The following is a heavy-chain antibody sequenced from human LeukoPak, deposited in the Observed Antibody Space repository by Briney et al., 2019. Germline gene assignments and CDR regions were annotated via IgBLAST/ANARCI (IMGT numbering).Heavy chain of an antibody. CDR1: GGSFSGYY. Sequence: PSETLSLTCAVYGGSFSGYYWSWIRQPPGKGLEWIGEINHSGSTNYNPPLKSRVTISVGTSKNQFSLKLSSVTAADTAVYYCAREYCSSTSCYGPDGMDVWGQGTTVTVSS. V-gene: IGHV4-34*01. CDR2: INHSGST. D-gene: IGHD2-2*01. J-gene: IGHJ6*02. CDR3: AREYCSSTSCYGPDGMDV.